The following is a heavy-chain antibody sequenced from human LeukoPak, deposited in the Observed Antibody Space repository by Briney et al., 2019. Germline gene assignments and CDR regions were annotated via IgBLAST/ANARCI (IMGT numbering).Heavy chain of an antibody. CDR3: AKDLGHYYDSIAADY. CDR1: GLTFSSYG. CDR2: IWYDGSNK. J-gene: IGHJ4*02. Sequence: PGGSLRLSCAASGLTFSSYGMHWVRQAPGKGLEWVAVIWYDGSNKYYADSVKGRFTISRDNSKNTLYLQMNSLRAEDTAVYYCAKDLGHYYDSIAADYWGRGTLVTVSS. V-gene: IGHV3-33*06. D-gene: IGHD3-22*01.